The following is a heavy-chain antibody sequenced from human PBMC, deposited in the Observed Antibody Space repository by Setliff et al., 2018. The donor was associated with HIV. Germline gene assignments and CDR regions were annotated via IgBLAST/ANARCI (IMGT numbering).Heavy chain of an antibody. CDR3: ARYNFRRGYWDYFDY. CDR1: GFSLSNTRMG. Sequence: SGPTLVNPTETLTLTCTVSGFSLSNTRMGVSWIRQPPGKALEWLAHIFPNDEKSYSASLKSRVIISEDTSKSQVVLTMTNMDPLDTATYFCARYNFRRGYWDYFDYWGQGTQVTVSS. V-gene: IGHV2-26*01. J-gene: IGHJ4*02. CDR2: IFPNDEK. D-gene: IGHD3-3*01.